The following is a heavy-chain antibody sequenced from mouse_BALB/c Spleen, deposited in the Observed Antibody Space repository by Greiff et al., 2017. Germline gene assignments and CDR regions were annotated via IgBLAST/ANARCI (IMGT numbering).Heavy chain of an antibody. V-gene: IGHV5-17*02. CDR3: AREGGLRRFDY. CDR2: ISSGSSTI. D-gene: IGHD2-4*01. Sequence: EVKVVESGGGLVQPGGSRKLSCAASGFTFSSFGMHWVRQAPEKGLEWVAYISSGSSTIYYADTVKGRFTISRDNPKNTLFLQMTSLRSEDTAMYYCAREGGLRRFDYWGQGTTLTVSS. J-gene: IGHJ2*01. CDR1: GFTFSSFG.